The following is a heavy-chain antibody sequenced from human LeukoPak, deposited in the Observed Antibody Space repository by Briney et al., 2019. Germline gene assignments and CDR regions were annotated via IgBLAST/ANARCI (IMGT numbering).Heavy chain of an antibody. Sequence: PSETLSLTCTVSGGSISSSSYYWGWIRQPPGTGLEWIGSIYYSGSTYYNPSLKSRVTISVDTSKNQFSLKLSSVTAADTAVYYCARVNNWNYNFDYWGQGTLVTVSS. D-gene: IGHD1-7*01. CDR2: IYYSGST. J-gene: IGHJ4*02. CDR3: ARVNNWNYNFDY. V-gene: IGHV4-39*07. CDR1: GGSISSSSYY.